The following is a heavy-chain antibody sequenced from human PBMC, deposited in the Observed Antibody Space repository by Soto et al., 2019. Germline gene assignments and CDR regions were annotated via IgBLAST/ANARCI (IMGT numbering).Heavy chain of an antibody. Sequence: QVQLVESGGGVVQPGRSLRPSCAASGFTFSSYGMHWVRQAPGKGLEWVAVISYDGSNKYYADSVKGRFTISRDNSKNTLYLQMNSLRAEDTAVYYCAKDRELLWFGESPLGYWGQGTLVTVSS. J-gene: IGHJ4*02. CDR2: ISYDGSNK. CDR1: GFTFSSYG. V-gene: IGHV3-30*18. D-gene: IGHD3-10*01. CDR3: AKDRELLWFGESPLGY.